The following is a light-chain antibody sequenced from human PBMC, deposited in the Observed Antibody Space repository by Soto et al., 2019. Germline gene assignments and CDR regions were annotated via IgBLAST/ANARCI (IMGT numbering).Light chain of an antibody. CDR1: QSISRY. CDR2: SAS. V-gene: IGKV1-39*01. Sequence: DIQMTQSPSSLSASVGDRVTVTCRAGQSISRYLNWYQQRPGKAPNLLIYSASSLQTGVPSRFSGSGYGKDFTLTITNLQPEDFATYYCQQSYNGPFTFGPGTKVDIK. CDR3: QQSYNGPFT. J-gene: IGKJ3*01.